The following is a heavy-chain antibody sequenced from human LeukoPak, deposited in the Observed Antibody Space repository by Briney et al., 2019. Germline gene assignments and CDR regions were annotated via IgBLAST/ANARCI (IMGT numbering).Heavy chain of an antibody. CDR3: ARGYISGWYYFDS. D-gene: IGHD6-19*01. Sequence: KPSETLSLTCTVSDYSISDYSISSPYYWGWIRQPPGKGLEWIGSIYHSGSTYYNPSLKSRVTISLDTSKNQFSLKLTSVPATDTAVYYCARGYISGWYYFDSWGQGTLVTVSS. CDR2: IYHSGST. CDR1: DYSISDYSISSPYY. J-gene: IGHJ4*02. V-gene: IGHV4-38-2*02.